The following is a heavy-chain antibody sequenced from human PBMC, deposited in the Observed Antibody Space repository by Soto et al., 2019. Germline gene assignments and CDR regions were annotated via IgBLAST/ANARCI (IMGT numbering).Heavy chain of an antibody. D-gene: IGHD3-3*01. CDR1: GVSISSGDYY. CDR3: ASRSFLSDGGSFDP. Sequence: QVQLQDSGPGLVKPSQTLSLTCTVSGVSISSGDYYWSWIRQPPGKGLEWIGYNYYSGTTYYNPSLKSRVTISVDTSKNQFSLKLSSVTAADTAVYYCASRSFLSDGGSFDPWGQGTLVTVSS. J-gene: IGHJ5*02. CDR2: NYYSGTT. V-gene: IGHV4-30-4*01.